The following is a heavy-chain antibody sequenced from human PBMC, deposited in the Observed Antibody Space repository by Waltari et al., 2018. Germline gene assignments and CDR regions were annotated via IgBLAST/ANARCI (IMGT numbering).Heavy chain of an antibody. CDR1: GGSITYGSYY. J-gene: IGHJ5*02. D-gene: IGHD4-17*01. CDR3: STDLPGVGTTT. CDR2: IFYTVST. V-gene: IGHV4-39*01. Sequence: QLQLQESGPGLVKPSENLSLTCIVPGGSITYGSYYWGWIRQPPGKGLEWSGSIFYTVSTYYNPSLESRVTISVDTSKKEFSLRLRSLTAADTAVYYCSTDLPGVGTTTWGQGTLVTVSS.